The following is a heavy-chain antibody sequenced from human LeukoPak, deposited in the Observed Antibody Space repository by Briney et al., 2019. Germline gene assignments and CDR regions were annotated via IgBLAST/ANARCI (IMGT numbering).Heavy chain of an antibody. D-gene: IGHD2-2*02. Sequence: GGSLRLSCAASGFTFASYAMSWVRQAPGKGLEWVSVIIGSGVTTYYADSVKGRFTSSRDNSKNTLYLQMNSLRAEDTAVYYCAAYTRALDFWGQGTLVTVSS. V-gene: IGHV3-23*01. CDR2: IIGSGVTT. CDR1: GFTFASYA. J-gene: IGHJ4*02. CDR3: AAYTRALDF.